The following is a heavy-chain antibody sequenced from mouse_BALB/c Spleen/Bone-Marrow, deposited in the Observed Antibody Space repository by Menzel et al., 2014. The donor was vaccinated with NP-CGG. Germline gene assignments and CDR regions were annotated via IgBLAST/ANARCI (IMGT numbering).Heavy chain of an antibody. CDR1: GFSLTSYG. V-gene: IGHV2-9*02. D-gene: IGHD6-1*01. CDR2: IWAGGST. Sequence: QVQLKESGPGLVAPSQSLSITCTVSGFSLTSYGVHWVRQPPGKGLEWLGVIWAGGSTDYNSALMSRLSISKDNPKSQVFLKMNSLQTDDTAMYYCARPTPRYFAMDYWGQGTSVTVSS. CDR3: ARPTPRYFAMDY. J-gene: IGHJ4*01.